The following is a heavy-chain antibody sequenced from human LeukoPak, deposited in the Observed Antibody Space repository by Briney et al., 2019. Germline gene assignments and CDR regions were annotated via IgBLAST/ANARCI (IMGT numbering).Heavy chain of an antibody. V-gene: IGHV5-51*01. Sequence: GESLKISCKGSGYSFTSFWIAWVRHMPGKGLEWMGSIYPGDSDTTYTPSFQGQVTISADKSISTAYLQWSSLKASDTAMYYCASGPTLGYFDYWGQGTLVTVSS. CDR1: GYSFTSFW. CDR3: ASGPTLGYFDY. CDR2: IYPGDSDT. D-gene: IGHD3-16*01. J-gene: IGHJ4*02.